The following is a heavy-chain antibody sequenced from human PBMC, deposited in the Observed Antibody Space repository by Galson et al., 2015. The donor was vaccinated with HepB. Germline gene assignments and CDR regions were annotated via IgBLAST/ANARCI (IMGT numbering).Heavy chain of an antibody. V-gene: IGHV1-69*13. CDR2: IIPIFGTA. D-gene: IGHD5/OR15-5a*01. Sequence: SVKVSCKASGGTFSSYAISWVRQAPGQGLEWMGGIIPIFGTANYAQKFQGRVTITADESTSTAYMELSSLRSEDTAVYYCARVVDIGSKGRWFDPWGQGTLVTVSS. J-gene: IGHJ5*02. CDR3: ARVVDIGSKGRWFDP. CDR1: GGTFSSYA.